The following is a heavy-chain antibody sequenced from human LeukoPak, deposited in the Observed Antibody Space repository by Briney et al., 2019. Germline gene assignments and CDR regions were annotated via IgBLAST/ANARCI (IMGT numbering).Heavy chain of an antibody. CDR3: AKGNMASKFDY. CDR2: ISGSGSST. CDR1: GFTFSSYA. V-gene: IGHV3-23*01. Sequence: GGTLRLSCAASGFTFSSYAMNWVRQAPGKGLEWVSAISGSGSSTYYADSVKGRFTISRDNSKNTLYLQMNSLRAEDTAVYYCAKGNMASKFDYWGQGTLVTVSS. D-gene: IGHD2/OR15-2a*01. J-gene: IGHJ4*02.